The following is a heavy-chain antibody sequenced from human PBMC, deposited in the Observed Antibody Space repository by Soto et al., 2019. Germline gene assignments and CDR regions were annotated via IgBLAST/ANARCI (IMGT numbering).Heavy chain of an antibody. J-gene: IGHJ4*02. Sequence: QVQLQESGPGLVKPSQTLSLTCTVSGGSISSGGYYWSWIRQHPGKGLEWIGYIYYSGSTYYNPSLKSRGTISVYTSKNQFSRKLSSVTAADTAVYYCASRIAAAGTIAFDYWGQGTLVTVSS. CDR3: ASRIAAAGTIAFDY. CDR2: IYYSGST. D-gene: IGHD6-13*01. CDR1: GGSISSGGYY. V-gene: IGHV4-31*03.